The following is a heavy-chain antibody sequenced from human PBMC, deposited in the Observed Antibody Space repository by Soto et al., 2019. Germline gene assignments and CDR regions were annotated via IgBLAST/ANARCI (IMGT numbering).Heavy chain of an antibody. V-gene: IGHV1-2*02. D-gene: IGHD1-1*01. CDR2: INPRNGDA. J-gene: IGHJ4*02. CDR3: ARHRFTSGSDYFDY. CDR1: GYTFTDYN. Sequence: ASVKVSCKASGYTFTDYNLHWVRQAPGQGLEWMGSINPRNGDAVSAQKFQARVTMTRDASITTAYMKLIRLTSPDTAVYYCARHRFTSGSDYFDYWGQGTLVTVSS.